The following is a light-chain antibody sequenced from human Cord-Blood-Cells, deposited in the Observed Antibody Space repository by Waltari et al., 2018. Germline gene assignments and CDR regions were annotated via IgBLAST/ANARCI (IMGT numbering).Light chain of an antibody. V-gene: IGKV4-1*01. Sequence: DIVMTQSSDSLAVSLGERATINCKSSQSVLYSSNNKNYLAWYQQKPGQPPKLLIYLASTRESGVPDRFSGSGSGTDFTLTISSLQAEDVAVYYCQQYYSTPYTFGQGTKLEIK. J-gene: IGKJ2*01. CDR2: LAS. CDR3: QQYYSTPYT. CDR1: QSVLYSSNNKNY.